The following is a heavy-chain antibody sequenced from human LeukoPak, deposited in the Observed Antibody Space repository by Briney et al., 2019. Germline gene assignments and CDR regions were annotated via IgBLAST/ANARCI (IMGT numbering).Heavy chain of an antibody. Sequence: PGGSIRLSCAASGFTVSSNYMSWVRQAPGKGLDWVSVIYSGDSTYYADSVKGRFTISRDNSKNTLYLQMNSLRAEDTAVYYCARDLPLYSGSYSDAFDIWGHGTMVTVSS. D-gene: IGHD1-26*01. CDR1: GFTVSSNY. V-gene: IGHV3-66*01. CDR2: IYSGDST. J-gene: IGHJ3*02. CDR3: ARDLPLYSGSYSDAFDI.